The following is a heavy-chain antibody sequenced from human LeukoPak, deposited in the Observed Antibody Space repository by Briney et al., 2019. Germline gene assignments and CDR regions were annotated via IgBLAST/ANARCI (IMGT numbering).Heavy chain of an antibody. D-gene: IGHD3-10*01. CDR3: ASGGSVFAYFFDY. V-gene: IGHV3-23*01. Sequence: GGSLRLSCAASGFIFSNYAMTWARLTPGKGLEWVSAISGSGGTTYYADSVKGRFTISRDSSTNTLYLQLSSLRAEDTAIYYCASGGSVFAYFFDYWGQGTLVTVSS. J-gene: IGHJ4*02. CDR2: ISGSGGTT. CDR1: GFIFSNYA.